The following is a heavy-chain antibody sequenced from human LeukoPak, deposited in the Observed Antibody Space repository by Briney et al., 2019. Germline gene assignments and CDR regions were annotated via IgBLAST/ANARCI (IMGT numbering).Heavy chain of an antibody. CDR3: AKARGSSSSLAYFDY. Sequence: PGGSLRLSCAASGFTFSSYGMHWVRQAPGKGLEWVSLISGSGDGTQSADSVTGRFTISRDNSKNTLYLQMDSLRADDTAIYYCAKARGSSSSLAYFDYWGQGTLVTVSS. CDR2: ISGSGDGT. D-gene: IGHD6-6*01. J-gene: IGHJ4*02. V-gene: IGHV3-23*01. CDR1: GFTFSSYG.